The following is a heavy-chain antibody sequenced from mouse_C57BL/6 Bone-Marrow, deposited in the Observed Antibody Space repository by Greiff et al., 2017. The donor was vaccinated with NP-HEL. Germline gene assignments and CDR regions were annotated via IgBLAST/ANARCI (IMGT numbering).Heavy chain of an antibody. D-gene: IGHD1-1*01. CDR3: ARSRYYYGSRGYFEG. J-gene: IGHJ1*03. CDR1: GYTFTSYG. Sequence: QVQLKQSGAELARPGASVKLSCKASGYTFTSYGISWVKQRTGQGLEWIGEIYPRSGNTYYNVKFKGKATLTADKSSSTAYMELRSLTSEDSAVYFCARSRYYYGSRGYFEGWGIGTTVTVSS. V-gene: IGHV1-81*01. CDR2: IYPRSGNT.